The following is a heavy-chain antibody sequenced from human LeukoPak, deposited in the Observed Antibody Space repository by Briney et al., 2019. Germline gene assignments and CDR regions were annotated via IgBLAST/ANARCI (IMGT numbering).Heavy chain of an antibody. J-gene: IGHJ4*02. V-gene: IGHV3-7*01. CDR1: GFTFSGYW. D-gene: IGHD4-11*01. CDR2: IKQDGSEK. CDR3: ARDIEFYSNPPTNNHNY. Sequence: GGSLRLSCAASGFTFSGYWMSWVRQAPGKGLEWVANIKQDGSEKYYVDSVKGRFTISRDNAKNSLYLQMNSLRAEDTAVYYCARDIEFYSNPPTNNHNYWGQGTLVTVSS.